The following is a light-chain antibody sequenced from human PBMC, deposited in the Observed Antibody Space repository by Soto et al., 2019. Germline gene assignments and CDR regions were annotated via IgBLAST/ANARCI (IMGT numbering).Light chain of an antibody. CDR2: KAS. J-gene: IGKJ1*01. CDR3: QQYYSYPWT. V-gene: IGKV1-5*03. CDR1: QSISSW. Sequence: DIQMTQSPSTLSASVGDRVTITCRASQSISSWLAWYQQKPGKAPKLLIYKASSLESGVPSRFSGSGSGTEFTLTISSLQPDDFATYYCQQYYSYPWTFGQGTKVDI.